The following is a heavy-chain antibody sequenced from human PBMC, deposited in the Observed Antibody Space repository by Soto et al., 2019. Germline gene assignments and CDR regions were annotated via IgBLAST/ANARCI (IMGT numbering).Heavy chain of an antibody. D-gene: IGHD3-22*01. Sequence: QVQLVESGGGVVQPGRSLRLSCAASGFTFSSYGMHWVRQAPGKGLEWVAVIWYDGSNKYYADSVKGRFTISRDNSKNTLYLQMNSLRAEDTAVYYCARDLNDYYDSSVYYPNDAFDIWGHGTMVTVSS. CDR3: ARDLNDYYDSSVYYPNDAFDI. CDR1: GFTFSSYG. CDR2: IWYDGSNK. J-gene: IGHJ3*02. V-gene: IGHV3-33*01.